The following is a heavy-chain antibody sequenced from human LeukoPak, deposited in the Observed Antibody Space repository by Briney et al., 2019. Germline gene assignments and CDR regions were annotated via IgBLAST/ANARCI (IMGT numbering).Heavy chain of an antibody. CDR2: INPSGGST. CDR1: GYTFTSYY. CDR3: AREGYCSSTSCYWFDP. J-gene: IGHJ5*02. Sequence: ASVKVSCKASGYTFTSYYMHWVRQAPGQGLEWMGIINPSGGSTSYAQKFQGRVTMTRDTSTSTVYMGLSSLRSEDTAVYYCAREGYCSSTSCYWFDPWGQGTLVTVSS. D-gene: IGHD2-2*01. V-gene: IGHV1-46*01.